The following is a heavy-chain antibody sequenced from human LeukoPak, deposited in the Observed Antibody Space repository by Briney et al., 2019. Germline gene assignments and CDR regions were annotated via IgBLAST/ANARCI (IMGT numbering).Heavy chain of an antibody. CDR3: ARAFGIAAAGTGSSAIDY. Sequence: SQTLSLTCAISGDSVSSNSAAWNWIRQSPSRGLEWLGRTYYRSKWYNDYAVSVKSRITINPDTSKNQFSLQLSSVTPEDTAVYYCARAFGIAAAGTGSSAIDYWGQGTLVTVSS. CDR2: TYYRSKWYN. CDR1: GDSVSSNSAA. J-gene: IGHJ4*02. D-gene: IGHD6-13*01. V-gene: IGHV6-1*01.